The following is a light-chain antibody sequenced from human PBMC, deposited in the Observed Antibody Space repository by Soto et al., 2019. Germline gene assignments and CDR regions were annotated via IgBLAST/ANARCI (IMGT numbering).Light chain of an antibody. Sequence: IQMTQSPSSLSASVGDRVTITCRASQTIGYYLNWYQQKPGKAPTLLIYAASSLQSGVPSRFSGSASGTDFTLTITSLQPEDFATYYCHQRSNWIFAFGPGTKV. CDR3: HQRSNWIFA. CDR2: AAS. CDR1: QTIGYY. J-gene: IGKJ3*01. V-gene: IGKV1-39*01.